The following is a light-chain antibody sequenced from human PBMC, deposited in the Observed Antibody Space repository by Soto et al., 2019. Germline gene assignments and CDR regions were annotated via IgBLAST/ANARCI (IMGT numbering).Light chain of an antibody. CDR2: EVS. V-gene: IGLV2-14*01. J-gene: IGLJ1*01. Sequence: LTQPASVSGSPGQSITISCTGSSSDVGAYNYVSWFQQYPGKAPKLIISEVSNRPSGVSNRFSGSKSGTAASLTISGLQTEDEADYFCFSFTTDWTHVFGTGTKVTVL. CDR3: FSFTTDWTHV. CDR1: SSDVGAYNY.